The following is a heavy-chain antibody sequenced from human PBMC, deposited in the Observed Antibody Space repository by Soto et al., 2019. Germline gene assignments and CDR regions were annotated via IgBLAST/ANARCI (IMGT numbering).Heavy chain of an antibody. Sequence: DVQLLESGGGLVQPGGSLRLSCAASGFRFSTYDMSWVRQAPGKGLEWVSVMSGSGSGTYYADSVKGRFTISRDNSKNTVYLQMNSLIAEDTAVYYCVRQAKLTTVTANVGYYYGLDVWGQGTTVTVSS. D-gene: IGHD4-4*01. CDR2: MSGSGSGT. J-gene: IGHJ6*02. V-gene: IGHV3-23*01. CDR1: GFRFSTYD. CDR3: VRQAKLTTVTANVGYYYGLDV.